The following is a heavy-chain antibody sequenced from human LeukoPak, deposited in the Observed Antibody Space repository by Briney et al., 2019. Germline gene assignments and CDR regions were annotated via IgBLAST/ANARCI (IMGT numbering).Heavy chain of an antibody. Sequence: GGSLRLSCAASGFTFSNYNMNWVRQAPGKGLEWVSAISGSGGSTYYADSVKGRFTISRDNSKNTLYLQMNSLRAEDTAVYYCAKDKSSSSSSGLKYYFDYWGQGTLVTVSS. J-gene: IGHJ4*02. V-gene: IGHV3-23*01. CDR3: AKDKSSSSSSGLKYYFDY. D-gene: IGHD6-6*01. CDR1: GFTFSNYN. CDR2: ISGSGGST.